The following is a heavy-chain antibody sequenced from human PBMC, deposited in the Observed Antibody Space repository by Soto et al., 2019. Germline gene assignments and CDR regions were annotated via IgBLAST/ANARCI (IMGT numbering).Heavy chain of an antibody. J-gene: IGHJ4*02. CDR3: AREPVTTKWYFDN. V-gene: IGHV3-30-3*01. CDR2: TSPSGGIT. CDR1: GFTFSSYS. Sequence: GGSLRLSCATSGFTFSSYSMHWFRQAPGKGLEWVAVTSPSGGITFYADSVKGRFTISRDNSKNTLYLQMNSLRAEDSAVYYCAREPVTTKWYFDNWGQGILVTVSS. D-gene: IGHD1-1*01.